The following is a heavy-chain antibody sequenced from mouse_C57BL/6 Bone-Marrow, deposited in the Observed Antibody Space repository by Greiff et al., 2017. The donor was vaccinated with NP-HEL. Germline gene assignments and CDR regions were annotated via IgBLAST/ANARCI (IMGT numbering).Heavy chain of an antibody. D-gene: IGHD1-1*01. CDR2: INPGSGGT. CDR1: GYAFTNYL. Sequence: VQLKESGAELVRPGTSVKVSCKASGYAFTNYLIEWVKQRPGQGLEWIGVINPGSGGTNYNEKFKGKATLTADKSSSTAYMQLSSLTSEDSAVYFCAREDYYGSYWYFDVWGTGTTVTVSS. V-gene: IGHV1-54*01. CDR3: AREDYYGSYWYFDV. J-gene: IGHJ1*03.